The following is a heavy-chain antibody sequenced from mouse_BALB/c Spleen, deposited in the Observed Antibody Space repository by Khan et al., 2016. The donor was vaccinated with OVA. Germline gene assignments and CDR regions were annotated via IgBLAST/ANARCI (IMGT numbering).Heavy chain of an antibody. D-gene: IGHD4-1*01. Sequence: EVQLVETGGDLVKPGGSLKLSCAASGFTFSSYSMSWVRQTPDKRLEWVATISSDGDYTYFPDSVKGRFTISRDNAKYTLNRQMSSLKSEDTALYYCASHLTVSFAYWGQGTLVTVSA. CDR2: ISSDGDYT. CDR3: ASHLTVSFAY. V-gene: IGHV5-6*01. J-gene: IGHJ3*01. CDR1: GFTFSSYS.